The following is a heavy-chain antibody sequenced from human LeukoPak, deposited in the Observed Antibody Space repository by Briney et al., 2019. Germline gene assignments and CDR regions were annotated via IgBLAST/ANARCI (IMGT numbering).Heavy chain of an antibody. D-gene: IGHD3-22*01. Sequence: PGRSLRLSCAASGFTFSSYGMHWVRQAPGKGLEWVAVISYDGSNKYYADSVKGRFTISRHNSKNTLYLQMHSLRAEDTAVYYCAKDPSRYNYYDSSGPMSWFDPWGQGTLVTVSS. V-gene: IGHV3-30*18. CDR3: AKDPSRYNYYDSSGPMSWFDP. CDR1: GFTFSSYG. CDR2: ISYDGSNK. J-gene: IGHJ5*02.